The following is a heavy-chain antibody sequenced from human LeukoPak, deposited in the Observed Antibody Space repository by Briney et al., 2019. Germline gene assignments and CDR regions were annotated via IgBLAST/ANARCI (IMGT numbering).Heavy chain of an antibody. Sequence: GGSLRLSCAASGFTFSSYAMSWVRQAPGKGLEWVSAISGSGGSTYYADSVKGRFTISRDNSKNTLYLQMNSLRAEDTAVYYCAKVPREKCYYGSGSFYFDLWGRGTLVTVSS. CDR2: ISGSGGST. J-gene: IGHJ2*01. D-gene: IGHD3-10*01. V-gene: IGHV3-23*01. CDR1: GFTFSSYA. CDR3: AKVPREKCYYGSGSFYFDL.